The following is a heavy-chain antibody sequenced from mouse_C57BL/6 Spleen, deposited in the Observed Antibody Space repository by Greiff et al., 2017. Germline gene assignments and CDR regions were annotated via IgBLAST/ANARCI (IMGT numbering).Heavy chain of an antibody. Sequence: DVHLVESGGGLVQPGGSMKLSCAASGFTFSDAWMDWVRQSPGKGLEWVAEIRNKANNHATYYAESVKGRFTIARDDSKSSVYLQMNSLRAEDTGIYYGARGYSNYEAWFAYWGQGTLVTVSA. D-gene: IGHD2-5*01. J-gene: IGHJ3*01. CDR2: IRNKANNHAT. CDR1: GFTFSDAW. V-gene: IGHV6-6*01. CDR3: ARGYSNYEAWFAY.